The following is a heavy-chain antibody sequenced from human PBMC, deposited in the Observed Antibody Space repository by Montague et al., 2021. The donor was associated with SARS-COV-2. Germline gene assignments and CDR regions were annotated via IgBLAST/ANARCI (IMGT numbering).Heavy chain of an antibody. V-gene: IGHV4-59*08. CDR2: IYYSGST. D-gene: IGHD4-17*01. CDR3: ARRRGGDFDY. Sequence: SETLSLTCNVSGDSINFYYWSWTRQPPGKGLEWIGYIYYSGSTNYNPSLKSRVTISVDTSMNQFSLKLSSVTAADTAVYFCARRRGGDFDYWGQGVLVTVSS. CDR1: GDSINFYY. J-gene: IGHJ4*02.